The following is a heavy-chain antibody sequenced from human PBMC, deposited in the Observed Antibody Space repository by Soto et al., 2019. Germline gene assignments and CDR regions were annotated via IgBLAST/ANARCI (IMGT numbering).Heavy chain of an antibody. CDR1: EFTFRRYA. CDR3: AKDPDSSGWYSLDAFDI. V-gene: IGHV3-23*01. D-gene: IGHD6-19*01. J-gene: IGHJ3*02. Sequence: LSLSCPAPEFTFRRYAVSRVRQAPGKGLEWVSAISGSGGSTYYADSVKGRFTISRDNSKNTLYLQMNSLRAEDTAVYYCAKDPDSSGWYSLDAFDIWGHGTMVTVSS. CDR2: ISGSGGST.